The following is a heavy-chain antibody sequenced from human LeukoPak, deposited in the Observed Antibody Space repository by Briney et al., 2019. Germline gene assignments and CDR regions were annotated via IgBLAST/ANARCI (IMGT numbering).Heavy chain of an antibody. D-gene: IGHD3-3*01. J-gene: IGHJ4*02. CDR3: TRDFDFSSAI. Sequence: ASVKVSCKASGYTFTRYALQWVRQAPGHRLEWMGWINAGNGNTKYSQKFQGRVTITRDTSASTAYMELSSLRSEDTAVYYCTRDFDFSSAIWGQGTLVTVSS. CDR2: INAGNGNT. CDR1: GYTFTRYA. V-gene: IGHV1-3*01.